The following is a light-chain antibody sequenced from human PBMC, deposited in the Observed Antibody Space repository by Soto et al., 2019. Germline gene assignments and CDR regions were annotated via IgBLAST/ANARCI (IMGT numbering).Light chain of an antibody. Sequence: IQMTQSPSSLSASVGDTVTVTCRASQGTRNYLNWFQQKPGKAPKRLISVASTLQSGVPSRFSGSGSGTEFTLTISSLQPEDSATYYCLQHNTYPYTFGQGTKLEIK. CDR1: QGTRNY. J-gene: IGKJ2*01. V-gene: IGKV1-17*01. CDR2: VAS. CDR3: LQHNTYPYT.